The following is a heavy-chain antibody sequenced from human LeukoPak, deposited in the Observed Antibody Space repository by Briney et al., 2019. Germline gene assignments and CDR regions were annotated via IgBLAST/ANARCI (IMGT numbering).Heavy chain of an antibody. V-gene: IGHV4-39*07. D-gene: IGHD4-17*01. CDR1: GGSISSSGYY. Sequence: PSETLSLTCTVSGGSISSSGYYWGWIRQPPGKGLEWIGTIYYSGSTNYNPSLRSRVTISVDTSKNQFSLKLSSVTAADTAVYYCARGGNYGDYDGYFDYWGQGTLVTVSS. CDR2: IYYSGST. J-gene: IGHJ4*02. CDR3: ARGGNYGDYDGYFDY.